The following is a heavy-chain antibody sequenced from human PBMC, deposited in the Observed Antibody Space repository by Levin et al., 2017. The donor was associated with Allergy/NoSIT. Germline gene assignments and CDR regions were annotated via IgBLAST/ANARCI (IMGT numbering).Heavy chain of an antibody. J-gene: IGHJ6*03. V-gene: IGHV4-4*02. CDR3: ARVGYCSGGSGYRNVYDYYMDV. CDR1: GGSISSSNW. D-gene: IGHD2-15*01. CDR2: IYHSGST. Sequence: SETLSLTCAVSGGSISSSNWWSWVRQPPGKGLEWIGEIYHSGSTNYNPSLKSRVTISVDKSKNQFSLKLSSVTAADTAVYYCARVGYCSGGSGYRNVYDYYMDVWGKGTTVTVSS.